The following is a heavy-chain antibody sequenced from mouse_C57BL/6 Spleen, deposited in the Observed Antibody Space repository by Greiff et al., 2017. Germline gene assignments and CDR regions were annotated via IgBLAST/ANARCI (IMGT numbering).Heavy chain of an antibody. CDR2: INPGSGGT. D-gene: IGHD3-2*02. CDR3: AKGTAQAHYCDY. CDR1: GYAFTNYL. V-gene: IGHV1-54*01. Sequence: QVQLQQSGAELVRPGTSVKVSCKASGYAFTNYLIEWVKQRPGQGLEWIGVINPGSGGTNYNEKLQGKATLTADNSCRTAYMQLSSLPSAAHAVYFCAKGTAQAHYCDYWGQGTTLTVSS. J-gene: IGHJ2*01.